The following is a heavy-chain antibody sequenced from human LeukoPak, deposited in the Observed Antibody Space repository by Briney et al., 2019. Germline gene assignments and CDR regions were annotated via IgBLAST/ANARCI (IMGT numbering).Heavy chain of an antibody. CDR1: GFTFSNYP. D-gene: IGHD1-14*01. CDR2: ISYDATNK. CDR3: ARDSRVGTTHYYYYMDV. Sequence: GGSLRLSCVASGFTFSNYPIHWVRQAPGKGLEWVAVISYDATNKEYADSVKGRFTISRDDSTNTVSLQMNSLRAEDTAVYYCARDSRVGTTHYYYYMDVWGKGAMVTVSS. V-gene: IGHV3-30*04. J-gene: IGHJ6*03.